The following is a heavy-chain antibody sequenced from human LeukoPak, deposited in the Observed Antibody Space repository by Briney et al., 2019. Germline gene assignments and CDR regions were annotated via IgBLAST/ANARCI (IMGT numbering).Heavy chain of an antibody. D-gene: IGHD3-10*01. V-gene: IGHV1-8*01. J-gene: IGHJ5*02. Sequence: ASVNVSCKASGYTFTSYDINWVRQATGQGLEWMGWMNPNSGNTGYAQKFQGRVTMTRNTSISTAYMELSSLRSEGTAVYYCARRGRITMVRGAPSWFDPWGQGTLVTVSS. CDR3: ARRGRITMVRGAPSWFDP. CDR1: GYTFTSYD. CDR2: MNPNSGNT.